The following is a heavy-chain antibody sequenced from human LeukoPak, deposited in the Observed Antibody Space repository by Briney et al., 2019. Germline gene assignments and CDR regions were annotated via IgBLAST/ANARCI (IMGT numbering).Heavy chain of an antibody. CDR2: IWYDGSNK. Sequence: GGSLRLSCAASGFTFSSYGMHWVRQAPGKGLEWVAVIWYDGSNKYYADSVKGRFTISRDNSKNTLYLQMNSLRAEDTAVYYCAKDRGRYFDWYRVPFDYWGQGTLVTVSS. D-gene: IGHD3-9*01. V-gene: IGHV3-33*06. J-gene: IGHJ4*02. CDR1: GFTFSSYG. CDR3: AKDRGRYFDWYRVPFDY.